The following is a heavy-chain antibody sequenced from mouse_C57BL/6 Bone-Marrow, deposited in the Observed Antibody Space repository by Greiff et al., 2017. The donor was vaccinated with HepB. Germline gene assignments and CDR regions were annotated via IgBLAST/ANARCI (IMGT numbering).Heavy chain of an antibody. Sequence: EVKLVESGGDLVKPGGSLKISCAASGFTFSSYGMSWVRQTPDKRLEWVATISSGGSYTYYPDSVKGRFTISRDNAKNTLYLQMSSLKSEDTAMYYCARHDPYYYAMDYWGQGTSVTVSS. J-gene: IGHJ4*01. CDR1: GFTFSSYG. CDR2: ISSGGSYT. V-gene: IGHV5-6*01. CDR3: ARHDPYYYAMDY.